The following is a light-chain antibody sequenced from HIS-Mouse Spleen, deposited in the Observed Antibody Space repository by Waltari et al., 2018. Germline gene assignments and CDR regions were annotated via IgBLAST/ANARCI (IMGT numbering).Light chain of an antibody. J-gene: IGLJ2*01. CDR1: ALPKTY. Sequence: SYELTQPPSVSVSPGQTDRITCSGDALPKTYAYWYQQKSGQAPVLVTYEDSKRPSGIPERFSGSSSGTMATLTISGAQVEDEADYYCYSTDSSGNHRVFGGGTKLTVL. V-gene: IGLV3-10*01. CDR3: YSTDSSGNHRV. CDR2: EDS.